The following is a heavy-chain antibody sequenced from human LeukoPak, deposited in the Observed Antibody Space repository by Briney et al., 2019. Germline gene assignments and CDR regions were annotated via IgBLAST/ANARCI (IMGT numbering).Heavy chain of an antibody. V-gene: IGHV3-74*01. D-gene: IGHD1-26*01. CDR2: INSDGSST. Sequence: GGSLRLSCAASGFTFSNDWMHWVRQAPGKGLVWVSRINSDGSSTSYADSVKGRFTISRDNAKNKLYLQMNSLRAEDTAVYYCARVSSGSYFGYYYYYMDVWGKGTTVTVSS. J-gene: IGHJ6*03. CDR3: ARVSSGSYFGYYYYYMDV. CDR1: GFTFSNDW.